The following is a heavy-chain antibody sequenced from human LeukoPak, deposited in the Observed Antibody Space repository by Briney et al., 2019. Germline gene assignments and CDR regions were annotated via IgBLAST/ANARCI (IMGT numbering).Heavy chain of an antibody. Sequence: SQTLSLTCAISGDSVSSNSAAWNWIRQSPSRGLEWLGRTYYRSKWYNDYAVSVKSRITINPDTSKNQFSLQLSSVTPEDTAVYYCARGVRDYSGYPYYYCGMDVWGQGTTVTVSS. V-gene: IGHV6-1*01. CDR2: TYYRSKWYN. J-gene: IGHJ6*02. D-gene: IGHD5-12*01. CDR3: ARGVRDYSGYPYYYCGMDV. CDR1: GDSVSSNSAA.